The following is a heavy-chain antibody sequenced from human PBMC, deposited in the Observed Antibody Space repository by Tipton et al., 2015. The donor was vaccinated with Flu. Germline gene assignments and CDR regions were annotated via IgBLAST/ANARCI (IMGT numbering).Heavy chain of an antibody. J-gene: IGHJ4*02. CDR1: GFTFSRYA. Sequence: GSLRLSCAASGFTFSRYAMSWVRQAPGKGLEWLSAISGGGAITYFADSVKGRFTISRDNSKNTLYLQMNSLSGEDTAVYYCAKVIPELVAGLDYWGQGTLVTVSS. V-gene: IGHV3-23*01. D-gene: IGHD6-19*01. CDR2: ISGGGAIT. CDR3: AKVIPELVAGLDY.